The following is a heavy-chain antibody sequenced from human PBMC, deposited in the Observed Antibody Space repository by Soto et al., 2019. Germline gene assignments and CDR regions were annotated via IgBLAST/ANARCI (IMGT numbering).Heavy chain of an antibody. D-gene: IGHD2-2*01. Sequence: ASVKVSCKASGYTFTSYYMHWVRQAPGQGLEWMGIINPSGGSTSYAQKFQGRVTMTRDTSTSTVYMELSSLRSEDTAVYYCARDVVVVPAAAYGMDVWGQGTTVTAP. CDR2: INPSGGST. V-gene: IGHV1-46*01. CDR1: GYTFTSYY. J-gene: IGHJ6*02. CDR3: ARDVVVVPAAAYGMDV.